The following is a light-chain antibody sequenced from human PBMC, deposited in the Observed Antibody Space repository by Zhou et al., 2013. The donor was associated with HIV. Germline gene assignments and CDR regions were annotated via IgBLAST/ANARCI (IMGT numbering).Light chain of an antibody. Sequence: DIQMTQSPSSLSASVGDRVTISCRASQSIDGYLNWYQQRPGKAPKLLIYQASTLETGVPLRFSGSGSGTDFSLTISSLQPDDFATYYCQQYNFYPLTFGGGTKVEIK. CDR1: QSIDGY. CDR2: QAS. V-gene: IGKV1-5*03. J-gene: IGKJ4*01. CDR3: QQYNFYPLT.